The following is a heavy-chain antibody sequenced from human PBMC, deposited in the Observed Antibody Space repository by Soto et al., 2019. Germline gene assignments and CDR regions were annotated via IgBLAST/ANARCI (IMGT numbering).Heavy chain of an antibody. CDR2: ISAYNYNT. J-gene: IGHJ4*02. CDR1: GYTFTDYG. V-gene: IGHV1-18*01. CDR3: ARGVETFHY. Sequence: ASVKVSCKASGYTFTDYGFSWVRQAPGQGLEWMGWISAYNYNTNYAQKLQGRVTMTTDTPTRTAYMELRSLRSDDTAVYYCARGVETFHYWGQGTLVTVSS.